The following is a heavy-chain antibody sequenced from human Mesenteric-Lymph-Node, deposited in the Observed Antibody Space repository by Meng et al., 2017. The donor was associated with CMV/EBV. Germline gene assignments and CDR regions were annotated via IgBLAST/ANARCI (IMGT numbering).Heavy chain of an antibody. D-gene: IGHD3-3*01. V-gene: IGHV3-20*04. CDR1: GFSFDDYG. J-gene: IGHJ5*02. CDR3: ARDQGYTIFENWFDP. CDR2: INWNAGRT. Sequence: GESLKISCAASGFSFDDYGMSWVRQGPGKGLEWVSGINWNAGRTSYADSVKGRFTISRDNAKNSLYLQMNSLRAEDTAVYYCARDQGYTIFENWFDPWGQGTLVTVSS.